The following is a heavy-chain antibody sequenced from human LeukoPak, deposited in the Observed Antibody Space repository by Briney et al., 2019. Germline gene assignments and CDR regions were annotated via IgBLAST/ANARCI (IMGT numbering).Heavy chain of an antibody. CDR3: ATATARLVDY. J-gene: IGHJ4*02. Sequence: EPGGSLRLSCAASGFTFSNAWMSWVRQAPGKGLEWVSYISSSGSSIYYADSVKGRFIISRDNAKNSLYLQMNSLRAEDTAVYYCATATARLVDYWGQGTLVNVAS. CDR2: ISSSGSSI. D-gene: IGHD4-17*01. V-gene: IGHV3-48*04. CDR1: GFTFSNAW.